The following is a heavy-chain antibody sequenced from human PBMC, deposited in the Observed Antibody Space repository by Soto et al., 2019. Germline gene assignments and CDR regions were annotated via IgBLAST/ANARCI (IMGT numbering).Heavy chain of an antibody. J-gene: IGHJ5*02. V-gene: IGHV1-8*01. D-gene: IGHD1-26*01. CDR3: ARMYRGGPVHNWFEP. CDR2: MNPNSGNT. Sequence: ASVKVSCKASGYTFTSYDINWVRQATGQGLEWMGWMNPNSGNTGYAQKFQGRVTMTRNTSISTAYMELSSLRSEDTAVYYCARMYRGGPVHNWFEPWGQGTLVTVSS. CDR1: GYTFTSYD.